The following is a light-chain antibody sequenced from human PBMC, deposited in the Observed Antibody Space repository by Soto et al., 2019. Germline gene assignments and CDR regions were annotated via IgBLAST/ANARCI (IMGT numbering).Light chain of an antibody. CDR2: EVT. J-gene: IGLJ3*02. Sequence: QSALTQPASVSGSPGQSITISCTGTSNDIGSYKDVAWYQYQPGKAPKRMIYEVTNRPSGVSDRFSGSKSVNTASLNISGPLAEDEADYYGSYFARSTAREFGGGTQVNVL. CDR3: SYFARSTARE. V-gene: IGLV2-14*01. CDR1: SNDIGSYKD.